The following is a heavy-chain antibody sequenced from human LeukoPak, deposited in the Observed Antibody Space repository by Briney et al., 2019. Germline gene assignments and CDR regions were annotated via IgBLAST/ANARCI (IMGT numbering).Heavy chain of an antibody. CDR2: IRYDGSNK. D-gene: IGHD3-22*01. CDR1: GFTFSSYG. CDR3: AKVLSSGQGGLGF. Sequence: GGSLRLSCAASGFTFSSYGMHWVRQAPGKGLEWVAFIRYDGSNKYYADSVKGRFTISRDNSKNTLYLQMNSLRAEDTAVYYCAKVLSSGQGGLGFWGQGTLVTVSS. J-gene: IGHJ4*02. V-gene: IGHV3-30*02.